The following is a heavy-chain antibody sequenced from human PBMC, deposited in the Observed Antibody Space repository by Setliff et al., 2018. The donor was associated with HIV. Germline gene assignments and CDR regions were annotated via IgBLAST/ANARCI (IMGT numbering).Heavy chain of an antibody. CDR2: IYHTGAT. D-gene: IGHD6-25*01. CDR1: GGSISSDDHY. V-gene: IGHV4-30-4*01. CDR3: ARMSISASVYFDY. Sequence: SETLSLTCTVSGGSISSDDHYWSWIRQPPGKGLEWIGYIYHTGATYYKSSLEGRLTISVDTSKNQFSLKLNSVTAADTAVYFCARMSISASVYFDYWGQRSQVTVSS. J-gene: IGHJ4*02.